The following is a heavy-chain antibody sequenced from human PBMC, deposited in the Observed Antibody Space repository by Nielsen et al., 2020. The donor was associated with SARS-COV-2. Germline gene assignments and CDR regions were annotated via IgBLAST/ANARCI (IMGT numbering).Heavy chain of an antibody. D-gene: IGHD6-19*01. J-gene: IGHJ4*02. Sequence: GGSLRLSCAASGFTFNDYYMSWIRQAPGKGLEWVSYISSSSSYTNYADSVKGRFTISRDNAENSLYLQMNSLRAEDTAVYYCARRAVAGIEVDYWGQGTLVTVSS. CDR2: ISSSSSYT. CDR3: ARRAVAGIEVDY. CDR1: GFTFNDYY. V-gene: IGHV3-11*06.